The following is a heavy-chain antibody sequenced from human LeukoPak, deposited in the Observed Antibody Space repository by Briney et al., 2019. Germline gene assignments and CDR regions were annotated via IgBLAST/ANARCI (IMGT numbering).Heavy chain of an antibody. CDR2: IWYDGSNK. CDR1: GFIFSKYG. CDR3: ARGSAAAGFDY. V-gene: IGHV3-33*01. D-gene: IGHD6-13*01. J-gene: IGHJ4*02. Sequence: GGSLRLSCEASGFIFSKYGMHWVRQAPGKGLEWVALIWYDGSNKYYADSEKGRFTISRGNSKNTLYLQMNSLTVEDTAVYFCARGSAAAGFDYWSQGTLVTVSS.